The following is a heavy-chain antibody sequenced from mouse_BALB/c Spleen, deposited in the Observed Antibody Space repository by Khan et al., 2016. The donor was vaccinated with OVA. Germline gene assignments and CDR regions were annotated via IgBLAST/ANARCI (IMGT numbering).Heavy chain of an antibody. Sequence: EVKLLESGPGLVNPSQSLSLTCTVTGYSITSDYAWNWIRQFPGNKLEWMGYINYSGSTNYHPALKSRISITRDTSKNQFFLQLNSVTTEDTATYYCARDGSRYNYAMDYWGQGTSVTVSS. CDR1: GYSITSDYA. D-gene: IGHD2-3*01. CDR2: INYSGST. J-gene: IGHJ4*01. CDR3: ARDGSRYNYAMDY. V-gene: IGHV3-2*02.